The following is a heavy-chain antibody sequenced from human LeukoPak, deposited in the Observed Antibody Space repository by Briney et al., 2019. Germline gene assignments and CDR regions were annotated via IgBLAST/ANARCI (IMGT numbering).Heavy chain of an antibody. J-gene: IGHJ1*01. D-gene: IGHD3-22*01. Sequence: TSETLSLTCTVSDGSINTPNYYWGWIRQPPGKGLEWIGNIFYRGSTYYGPSLKSRVTISVDKSKDQFSLKLSSVTAADTAVYYCASHYYDSSGYYYVDYFQHWGQGTLVTVSS. CDR3: ASHYYDSSGYYYVDYFQH. V-gene: IGHV4-39*07. CDR2: IFYRGST. CDR1: DGSINTPNYY.